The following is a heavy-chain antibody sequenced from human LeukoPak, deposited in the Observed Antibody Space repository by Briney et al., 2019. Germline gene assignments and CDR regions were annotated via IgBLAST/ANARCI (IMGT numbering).Heavy chain of an antibody. J-gene: IGHJ4*02. V-gene: IGHV3-48*04. Sequence: PGGSLRLSCAASGFTFSSYSMNWVRQAPGKGLEWVSYISSSSSTIYYADSVKGRFTISRDNAKNSLYLQMNSLRAEDTAVYYCARDHGGSYRSHDYWGQGTLVTVSS. CDR1: GFTFSSYS. D-gene: IGHD1-26*01. CDR3: ARDHGGSYRSHDY. CDR2: ISSSSSTI.